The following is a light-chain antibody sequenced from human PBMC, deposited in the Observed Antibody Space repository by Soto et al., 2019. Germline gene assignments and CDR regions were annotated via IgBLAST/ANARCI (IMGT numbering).Light chain of an antibody. CDR2: DAS. V-gene: IGKV1-33*01. CDR3: QQYDTLPLT. J-gene: IGKJ1*01. Sequence: DIQMTQSPSSLSASVGDRVTITCQASQDISRYLNWYQQKPGKAPKMMIYDASNLKTGVPSRFSGSGFGTDFTFTISSLQPEDIATYYCQQYDTLPLTFGQGTKVEIK. CDR1: QDISRY.